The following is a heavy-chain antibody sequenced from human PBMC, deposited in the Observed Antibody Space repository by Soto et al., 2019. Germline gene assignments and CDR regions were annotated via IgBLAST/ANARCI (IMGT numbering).Heavy chain of an antibody. CDR2: ISAHNGNT. J-gene: IGHJ4*02. Sequence: QVHLVQSGAEVKKPGASVKVSCKGSGYGFTTYGITWVRQAPGQGLEWMAWISAHNGNTNYAQKLQGRVTVTRDTSTSTAYMELRSLRSDDTAVYYCARGGYGDYCGQGALVTVSS. V-gene: IGHV1-18*01. D-gene: IGHD1-1*01. CDR1: GYGFTTYG. CDR3: ARGGYGDY.